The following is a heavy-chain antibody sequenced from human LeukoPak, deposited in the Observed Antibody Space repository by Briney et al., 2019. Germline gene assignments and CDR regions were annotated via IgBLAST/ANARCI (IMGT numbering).Heavy chain of an antibody. J-gene: IGHJ4*02. V-gene: IGHV4-34*01. CDR2: INHSGST. CDR3: ARVRVQSDFWSGYYTRVFDY. D-gene: IGHD3-3*01. CDR1: GGSFSGYY. Sequence: SSETLSLTCAVYGGSFSGYYWSWIRQPPGKGLEWIGEINHSGSTNYNPSLKSRVTISVDTSKNQFSLKLSSVTAADTAVYYCARVRVQSDFWSGYYTRVFDYWGQGTLVTVSS.